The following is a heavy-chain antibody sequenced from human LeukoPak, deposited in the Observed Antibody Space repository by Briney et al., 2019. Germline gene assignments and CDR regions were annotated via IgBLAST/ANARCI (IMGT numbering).Heavy chain of an antibody. J-gene: IGHJ6*03. Sequence: PGGSLRLSWAASGFTFSSYAMSWVRQAPGKGLEWVSTISGSGGSTYYADSVKGRFTISRDNSKNTLYLQMNSLRAEDTAVYYCAKDNPRYYYMDVWGKGTTVTVSS. CDR1: GFTFSSYA. V-gene: IGHV3-23*01. CDR2: ISGSGGST. CDR3: AKDNPRYYYMDV.